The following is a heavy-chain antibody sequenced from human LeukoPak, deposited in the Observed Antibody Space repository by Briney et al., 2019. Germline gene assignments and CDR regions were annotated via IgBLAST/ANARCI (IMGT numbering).Heavy chain of an antibody. CDR1: GFTVSSNY. D-gene: IGHD6-19*01. CDR3: ARALSTQQWLVGEGCLDY. Sequence: GGSLRLSCAGSGFTVSSNYMSWVRQAPGKGLEWVSVIYSGGSTYYADSVKGRFTISRDSSKNTLYLQMNSLRAEDTAVYYCARALSTQQWLVGEGCLDYWGQGTLVTVSS. CDR2: IYSGGST. J-gene: IGHJ4*02. V-gene: IGHV3-66*01.